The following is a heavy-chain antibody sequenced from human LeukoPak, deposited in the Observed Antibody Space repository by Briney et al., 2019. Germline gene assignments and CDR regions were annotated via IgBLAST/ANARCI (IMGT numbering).Heavy chain of an antibody. Sequence: SETLSLTCTVSGGSISSYYWSWIRQPPGKGLEWIGYIYYSGSTNYNPSLKSRVTISVDTSKNQFSLKLSSVTAADTAVYYCARVFNSSSWYRTLYYYYYGMDVWGQGTTVTVSS. V-gene: IGHV4-59*01. D-gene: IGHD6-13*01. CDR1: GGSISSYY. CDR3: ARVFNSSSWYRTLYYYYYGMDV. J-gene: IGHJ6*02. CDR2: IYYSGST.